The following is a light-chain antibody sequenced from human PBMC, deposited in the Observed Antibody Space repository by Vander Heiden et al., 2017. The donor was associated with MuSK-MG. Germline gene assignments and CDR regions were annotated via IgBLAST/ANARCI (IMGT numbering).Light chain of an antibody. J-gene: IGKJ1*01. CDR2: KNS. CDR1: QSLVYSDGNTY. Sequence: IVMTQTPLSSAVTLGQPASISCRSSQSLVYSDGNTYLKWLQQRPGQPPRLLIYKNSNRFSGVPDRFSGSGAGADFTLKISRVEAEDVGVYYCRQATQFPQTFGQGTKVEIK. V-gene: IGKV2-24*01. CDR3: RQATQFPQT.